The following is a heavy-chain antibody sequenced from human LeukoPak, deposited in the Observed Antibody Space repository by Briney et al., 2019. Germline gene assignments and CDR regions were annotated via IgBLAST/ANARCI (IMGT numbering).Heavy chain of an antibody. CDR3: ARGPVYGDYAYYYYGMDV. J-gene: IGHJ6*02. CDR2: IWYDGSNK. V-gene: IGHV3-33*01. CDR1: GFTFSSYG. D-gene: IGHD4-17*01. Sequence: GGSLRLSCAASGFTFSSYGMHWVRQAPGKGLEWVAVIWYDGSNKYYADFVKGRFTISRDNSKNTLYLQMNSLRAEDTAVYYCARGPVYGDYAYYYYGMDVWGQGTTVTVSS.